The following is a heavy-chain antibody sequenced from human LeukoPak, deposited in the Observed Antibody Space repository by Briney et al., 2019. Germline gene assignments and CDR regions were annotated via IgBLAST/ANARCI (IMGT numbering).Heavy chain of an antibody. J-gene: IGHJ4*02. Sequence: GASVKVSCKVSGYSFTSNYIHWVRQAPGQGLEWMGMIYPRDGSTSYAQRFQDRVTVTRDTSTSTVHMELGGLRSEDTAVYYCARDQEGFDYWGQGTLVTVSS. CDR1: GYSFTSNY. CDR2: IYPRDGST. CDR3: ARDQEGFDY. V-gene: IGHV1-46*01.